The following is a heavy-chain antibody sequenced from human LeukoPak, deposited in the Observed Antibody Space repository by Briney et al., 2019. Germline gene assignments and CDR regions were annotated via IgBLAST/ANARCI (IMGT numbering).Heavy chain of an antibody. D-gene: IGHD3-10*01. CDR3: ASYGSGSHDY. Sequence: SGGSLRLSCAASGFTFSSYWMSWVRQAPGKGLEWVGRIKTKTEGGTTDYAAPVKGRFTISRDDSKNTVYLQMNSLKTEDTAVYYCASYGSGSHDYWGQGTLVTVSS. CDR2: IKTKTEGGTT. CDR1: GFTFSSYW. V-gene: IGHV3-15*01. J-gene: IGHJ4*02.